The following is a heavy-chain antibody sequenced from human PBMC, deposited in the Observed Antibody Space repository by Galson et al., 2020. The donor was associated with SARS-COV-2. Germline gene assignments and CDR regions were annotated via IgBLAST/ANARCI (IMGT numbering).Heavy chain of an antibody. Sequence: SETLSLTCTVSGDSISSGGYYWGWIRQPAGRGLEWIGHIYTSGTTNYNPSLESRVTISVDTSKNQFSLKMSSVTAADTAVYYCAREPRDLLDTSSYFRFDFWGQGALVAVSS. D-gene: IGHD3-22*01. V-gene: IGHV4-61*09. CDR1: GDSISSGGYY. CDR3: AREPRDLLDTSSYFRFDF. J-gene: IGHJ4*02. CDR2: IYTSGTT.